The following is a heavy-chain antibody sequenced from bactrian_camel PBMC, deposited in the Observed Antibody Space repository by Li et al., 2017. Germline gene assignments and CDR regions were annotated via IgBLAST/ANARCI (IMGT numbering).Heavy chain of an antibody. V-gene: IGHV3S55*01. CDR2: IGRDGST. CDR3: AARGPYCYTKLSVADFTY. Sequence: HVQLVESGGGSVQAGGSLRLSCAASGYTVSSTRMGWFRQAPGQEREGVASIGRDGSTGYTDSVKGRFAISKDNAKNTLYLQMNSLKFEDTAMYYCAARGPYCYTKLSVADFTYWGQGTQVTVS. CDR1: GYTVSSTR. J-gene: IGHJ6*01. D-gene: IGHD2*01.